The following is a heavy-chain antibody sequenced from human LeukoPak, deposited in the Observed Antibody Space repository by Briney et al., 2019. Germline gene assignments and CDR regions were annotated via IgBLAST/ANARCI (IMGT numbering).Heavy chain of an antibody. CDR3: ARRITGTTSDSFDY. D-gene: IGHD1-20*01. J-gene: IGHJ4*01. V-gene: IGHV4-34*01. Sequence: SETLSLTCAVYGGSFSGYYWSWIRQPPGKGLEWIGSISHSGNTYYSPSLSSRVTIFLDASKNQFSLRLSSMAATDTALYYCARRITGTTSDSFDYWGHGTLVTVSS. CDR1: GGSFSGYY. CDR2: ISHSGNT.